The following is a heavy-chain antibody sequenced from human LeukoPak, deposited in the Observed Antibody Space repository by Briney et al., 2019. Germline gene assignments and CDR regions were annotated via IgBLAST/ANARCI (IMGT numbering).Heavy chain of an antibody. V-gene: IGHV1-18*01. Sequence: SSVTVSCKSSGYTFTSYGISWVRQAPGQGLEWMGWISAYNGNTNYAQKLQGRVTMTTDTSTSTGYMELRSLRSEDTAVYYCASGGSTKSVWCDPWGQGTLVTVSS. CDR1: GYTFTSYG. CDR3: ASGGSTKSVWCDP. D-gene: IGHD1-26*01. CDR2: ISAYNGNT. J-gene: IGHJ5*02.